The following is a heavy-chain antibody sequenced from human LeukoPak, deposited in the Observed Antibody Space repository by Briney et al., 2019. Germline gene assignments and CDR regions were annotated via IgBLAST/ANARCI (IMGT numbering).Heavy chain of an antibody. CDR2: IYYSGST. Sequence: SETLSLTCTVSGGSISNYYWSCIRQSPGKGLEWIGYIYYSGSTNYNPSLKSRVTISVDMSKNQFSLNLSSMTAADTAVYYCARLHCSAGSCCDGLWGQGTMVTVSS. CDR3: ARLHCSAGSCCDGL. CDR1: GGSISNYY. D-gene: IGHD2-15*01. V-gene: IGHV4-59*08. J-gene: IGHJ3*01.